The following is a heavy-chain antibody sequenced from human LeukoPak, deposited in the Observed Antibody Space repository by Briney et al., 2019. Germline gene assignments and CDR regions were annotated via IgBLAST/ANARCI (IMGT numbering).Heavy chain of an antibody. CDR2: IYYSGST. Sequence: SETLSLTCTVSGGSISSHYWSWIRQPPGKGLEWIGYIYYSGSTNYNPSLKSRVTISVDTSKNQFSLKLGSVTAADTAVYYCAREGNGFWSGHPHNYYYYYYMDVWGKGTTVTVSS. CDR1: GGSISSHY. D-gene: IGHD3-3*01. V-gene: IGHV4-59*11. CDR3: AREGNGFWSGHPHNYYYYYYMDV. J-gene: IGHJ6*03.